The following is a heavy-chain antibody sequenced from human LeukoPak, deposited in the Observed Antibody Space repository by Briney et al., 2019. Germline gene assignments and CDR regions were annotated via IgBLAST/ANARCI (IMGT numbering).Heavy chain of an antibody. V-gene: IGHV1-46*01. CDR3: ARDATSYSNYVTAWFDP. Sequence: GASVKVSCKASGYTFTGYYMHWVRQAPGQGLEWMGIINPSGGSTSYAQKFQGRVTMTRDMSTSTVYMELSSLRPEDTAVYYCARDATSYSNYVTAWFDPWGQGTLVTVSS. CDR1: GYTFTGYY. CDR2: INPSGGST. J-gene: IGHJ5*02. D-gene: IGHD4-11*01.